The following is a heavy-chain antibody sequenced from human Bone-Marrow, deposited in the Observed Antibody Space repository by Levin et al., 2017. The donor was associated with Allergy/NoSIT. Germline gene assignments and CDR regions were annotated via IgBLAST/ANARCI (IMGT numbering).Heavy chain of an antibody. CDR2: IGDSGGNT. CDR3: AKDRDRYGWDFDY. CDR1: GFTFSNYA. J-gene: IGHJ4*02. Sequence: GGSLRLSCGASGFTFSNYAMNWVRQAPGKGLEWVSSIGDSGGNTYYADSVKGRFTISRDNSKDTLYLQMNSLRAEDTALYYCAKDRDRYGWDFDYWGQGTLVTVFS. V-gene: IGHV3-23*01. D-gene: IGHD5-18*01.